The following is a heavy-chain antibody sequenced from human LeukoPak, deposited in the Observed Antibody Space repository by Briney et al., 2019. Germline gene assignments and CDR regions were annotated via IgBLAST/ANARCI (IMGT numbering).Heavy chain of an antibody. CDR1: GFTFDDYA. CDR3: AKDISNWNSRHFDY. V-gene: IGHV3-43*02. Sequence: GGSLRLSCAASGFTFDDYAMHWVRQVPGKGLEWGSLISGNGGNTYYAYSVKGRFVISRDNSKHSLYLQMNSLRTEDTALYYCAKDISNWNSRHFDYWGQGTVVTVSS. D-gene: IGHD1-7*01. J-gene: IGHJ4*02. CDR2: ISGNGGNT.